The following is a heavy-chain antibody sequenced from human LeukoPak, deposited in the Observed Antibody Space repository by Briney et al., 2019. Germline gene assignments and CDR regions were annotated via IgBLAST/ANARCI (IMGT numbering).Heavy chain of an antibody. CDR3: ARVYDYLWESLVK. J-gene: IGHJ4*02. Sequence: GASVKVSCKASGYTFTSYAMHWVRQAPGQRLEWMGWINAGNGNTKYSQEFQGRVTITRDTSASTAYMELSSLRSDDMAVYYCARVYDYLWESLVKWGQGTLVTVSS. CDR1: GYTFTSYA. D-gene: IGHD3-16*01. CDR2: INAGNGNT. V-gene: IGHV1-3*03.